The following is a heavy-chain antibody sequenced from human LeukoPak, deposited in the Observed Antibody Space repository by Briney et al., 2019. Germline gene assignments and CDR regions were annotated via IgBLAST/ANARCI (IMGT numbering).Heavy chain of an antibody. CDR1: GGSISSGGYY. CDR3: TRDVKGSDAFDI. Sequence: PPETLSLTCTVSGGSISSGGYYWSWIRQHPGKGLEWIGYFYYSGSTYYNPSLKSRATISIDTSKNQFSLKLTSVTAADTAVYYCTRDVKGSDAFDIWGQGTMVTVSS. CDR2: FYYSGST. J-gene: IGHJ3*02. V-gene: IGHV4-31*03.